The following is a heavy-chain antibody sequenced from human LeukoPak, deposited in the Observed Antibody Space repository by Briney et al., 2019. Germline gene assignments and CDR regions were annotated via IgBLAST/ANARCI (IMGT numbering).Heavy chain of an antibody. CDR2: ISGSGGST. D-gene: IGHD3-22*01. CDR3: AKDYYDSSGYYSDYYYYGMDV. CDR1: GFTFSSYA. V-gene: IGHV3-23*01. Sequence: GGSLRLSCAASGFTFSSYAMSWVRQAPGKGLEWVSAISGSGGSTYYADSVKGRFTISRDNSKNTLYLQMNSLRAEDTAVYYCAKDYYDSSGYYSDYYYYGMDVWGQGTTVTVSS. J-gene: IGHJ6*02.